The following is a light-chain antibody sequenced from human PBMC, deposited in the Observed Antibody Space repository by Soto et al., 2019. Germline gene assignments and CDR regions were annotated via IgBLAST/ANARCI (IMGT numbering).Light chain of an antibody. J-gene: IGKJ5*01. CDR3: QQSYSAPIT. CDR2: DAF. V-gene: IGKV1-39*01. CDR1: QSISSY. Sequence: DIQMTQSPSSLSASVGDRVTITCRASQSISSYLNWYQDKPGKAPNLLIHDAFSLQSGVPSRFSGXGSGTDLTLTISSLQLEDIATYYCQQSYSAPITFGQGTRLEIK.